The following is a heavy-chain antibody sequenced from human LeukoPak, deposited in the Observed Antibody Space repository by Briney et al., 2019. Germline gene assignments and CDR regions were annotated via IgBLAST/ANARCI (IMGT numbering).Heavy chain of an antibody. J-gene: IGHJ5*02. CDR1: GGSVSTSTYY. D-gene: IGHD6-19*01. CDR3: ARHGLAVAKS. V-gene: IGHV4-39*01. CDR2: MYYSGSS. Sequence: SETLSLTCTVSGGSVSTSTYYWGRIRQPPGKGLEWIGSMYYSGSSYYNPSLKSRVTISGDTSKNQFSLKLSSVTAADTAVYYCARHGLAVAKSWGRGTLVTVSS.